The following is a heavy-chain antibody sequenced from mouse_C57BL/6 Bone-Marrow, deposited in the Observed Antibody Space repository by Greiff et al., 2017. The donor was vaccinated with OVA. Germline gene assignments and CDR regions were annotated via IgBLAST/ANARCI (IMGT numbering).Heavy chain of an antibody. CDR3: ARLYYYGSTWYFDV. J-gene: IGHJ1*03. Sequence: QLQQSGPELVKPGASVKIPCKASGYTFTDYNMDWVKQSHGKSLEWIGDINPNNGGTIYNQKFKGKATLTVDKSSSTAYMELRSLTSEDTAVYYCARLYYYGSTWYFDVWGTGTTVTVSS. CDR2: INPNNGGT. V-gene: IGHV1-18*01. CDR1: GYTFTDYN. D-gene: IGHD1-1*01.